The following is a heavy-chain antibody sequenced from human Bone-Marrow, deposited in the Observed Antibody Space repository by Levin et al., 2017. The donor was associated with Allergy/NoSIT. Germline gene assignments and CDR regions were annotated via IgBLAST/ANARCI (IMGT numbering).Heavy chain of an antibody. J-gene: IGHJ4*02. CDR3: TKGSSASLPNLSFGL. V-gene: IGHV3-23*01. Sequence: GESLKISCAGSGFSFSNYAMSWVRQAPGKGLEWLSGISGSGDTTNCAASVNGRFTISRDNSKNTLFLHINSLRVEDTAFYYCTKGSSASLPNLSFGLWGQGALVTVSS. CDR1: GFSFSNYA. CDR2: ISGSGDTT. D-gene: IGHD5-18*01.